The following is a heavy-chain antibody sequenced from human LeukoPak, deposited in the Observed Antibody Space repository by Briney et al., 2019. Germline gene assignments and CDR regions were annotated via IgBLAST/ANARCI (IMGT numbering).Heavy chain of an antibody. D-gene: IGHD4-23*01. J-gene: IGHJ2*01. CDR2: ICDDEST. CDR1: GGSISSYY. CDR3: ARLLWGNSNPTYHYFDL. Sequence: TTSETLSLTCTVSGGSISSYYWSWIRQPAGKGLEFIAYICDDESTNYNPSLGGRATIPKDTSKNQFSLEVTSVTAADTAVYYCARLLWGNSNPTYHYFDLWGRGTLVTVSS. V-gene: IGHV4-59*08.